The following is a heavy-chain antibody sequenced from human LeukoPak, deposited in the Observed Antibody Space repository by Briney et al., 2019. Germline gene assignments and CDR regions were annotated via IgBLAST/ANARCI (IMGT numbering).Heavy chain of an antibody. J-gene: IGHJ4*02. V-gene: IGHV3-9*01. CDR3: AKGADIVVVPAAFDY. D-gene: IGHD2-2*01. Sequence: GGSLRLSCAASGFTFDDYAMHWVRQAPGEGLEWVSGISWNSGSIGYADSVKGRFTISRDNAENSLYLQMNSLRAEDTALYYCAKGADIVVVPAAFDYWGQGTLVTVSS. CDR1: GFTFDDYA. CDR2: ISWNSGSI.